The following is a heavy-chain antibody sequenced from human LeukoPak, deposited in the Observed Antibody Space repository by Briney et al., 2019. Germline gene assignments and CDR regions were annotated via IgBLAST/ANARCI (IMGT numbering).Heavy chain of an antibody. J-gene: IGHJ4*02. Sequence: GGSLRLSCAASGFTFSSYSMNWVRQAPGKGLEWVSYISSSSSTIYYADSVKGRFTISRDNAKNSLYLQMNSLRAEDTAVYYCARDLVAYGGNRYYDYWGQGTRVTVSS. CDR1: GFTFSSYS. D-gene: IGHD4-23*01. V-gene: IGHV3-48*04. CDR2: ISSSSSTI. CDR3: ARDLVAYGGNRYYDY.